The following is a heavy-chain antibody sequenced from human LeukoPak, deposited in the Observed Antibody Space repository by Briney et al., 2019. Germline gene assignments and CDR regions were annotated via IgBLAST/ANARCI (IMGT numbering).Heavy chain of an antibody. CDR2: ICYSGST. Sequence: PSETLSLTCTVSGGSISSYYWSWIRQPPGKGLEWIGYICYSGSTNYNPSLKSRVTISVDTSKNQFSLKLSSVTAADTAVYYCARSVGATSYFDYWGQGTLVTVSS. CDR3: ARSVGATSYFDY. J-gene: IGHJ4*02. D-gene: IGHD1-26*01. V-gene: IGHV4-59*01. CDR1: GGSISSYY.